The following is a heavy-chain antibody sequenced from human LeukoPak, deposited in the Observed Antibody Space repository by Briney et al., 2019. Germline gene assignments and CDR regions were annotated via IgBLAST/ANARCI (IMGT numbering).Heavy chain of an antibody. CDR1: GYSFASYW. V-gene: IGHV5-51*01. CDR3: ARGHLYDYSSTSYYFDY. CDR2: VYPGDSDT. D-gene: IGHD6-13*01. Sequence: GESLKISGKGSGYSFASYWIGWVRQLPGKGLEGMGIVYPGDSDTRYSPSFQGQVTISADKSISTAYLQWSSLKASDTAMYYCARGHLYDYSSTSYYFDYWGQGTLVTVSS. J-gene: IGHJ4*02.